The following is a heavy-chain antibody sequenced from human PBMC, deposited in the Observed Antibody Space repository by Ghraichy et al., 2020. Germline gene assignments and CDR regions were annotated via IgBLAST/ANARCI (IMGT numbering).Heavy chain of an antibody. Sequence: SETLSLTCTVSGGSISSGGYYWSWIRQHPGKGLEWIGYIYYSGSTYYNPSLKSRVTISVDTSKNQFSLKLSSVTAAGTAVDYCARGMSGVVVPAAIHEKNWFDPWGQGTLVTVSS. J-gene: IGHJ5*02. V-gene: IGHV4-31*03. CDR2: IYYSGST. D-gene: IGHD2-2*01. CDR1: GGSISSGGYY. CDR3: ARGMSGVVVPAAIHEKNWFDP.